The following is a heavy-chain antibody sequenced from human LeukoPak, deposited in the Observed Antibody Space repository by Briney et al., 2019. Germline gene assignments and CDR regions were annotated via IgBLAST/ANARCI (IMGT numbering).Heavy chain of an antibody. J-gene: IGHJ4*02. CDR3: ARALMGSNWKISDY. V-gene: IGHV3-66*01. Sequence: GGSLRLSCAASGFTVSSNYMSWVRQAPGKGLEWVSVIYSGGNTYYADSVKGRFTISRDNSKNTLYLQMNSLGAEDTAVYYCARALMGSNWKISDYWGQGTLLTVSS. CDR2: IYSGGNT. D-gene: IGHD1-1*01. CDR1: GFTVSSNY.